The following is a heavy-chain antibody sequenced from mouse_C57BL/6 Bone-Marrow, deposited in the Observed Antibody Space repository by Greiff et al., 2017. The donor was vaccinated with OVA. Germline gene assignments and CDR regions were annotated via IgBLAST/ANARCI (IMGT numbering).Heavy chain of an antibody. CDR2: ISDGGSYT. CDR1: GFTFSSYA. J-gene: IGHJ4*01. V-gene: IGHV5-4*03. D-gene: IGHD2-3*01. CDR3: ARWLLPMDY. Sequence: EVKLMESGGGLVKPGGSLKLSCAASGFTFSSYAMSWVRQTPEKRLEWVATISDGGSYTYYPDNVKGRFTISRDNAKNNLYLQISHLKSEDTAMYYCARWLLPMDYWGQGTSVTVSS.